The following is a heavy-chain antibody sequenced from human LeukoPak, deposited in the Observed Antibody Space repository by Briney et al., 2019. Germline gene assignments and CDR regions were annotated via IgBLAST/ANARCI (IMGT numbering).Heavy chain of an antibody. CDR1: GFIFSSYG. CDR2: SGSGGST. D-gene: IGHD1-26*01. CDR3: AKGDYSGSYYFDY. V-gene: IGHV3-23*01. Sequence: PGGSLRLSCAVSGFIFSSYGMSWVRQAPGKGLEWASVSGSGGSTYYADSVKGRFTISRDNSKNTLYLQMNSLRAEDTAVYYCAKGDYSGSYYFDYWGQGTLVTVSS. J-gene: IGHJ4*02.